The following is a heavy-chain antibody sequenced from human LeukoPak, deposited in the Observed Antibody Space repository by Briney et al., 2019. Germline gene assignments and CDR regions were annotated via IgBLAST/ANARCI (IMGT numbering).Heavy chain of an antibody. V-gene: IGHV3-23*01. Sequence: GGSLRLSCAASGFTFSTYAMSWVRQTPGKGLEWVSIISDSGDSTYYADSVKGRFTISRDNSKNTLYLQMNSLRAEDTAVYYCAKLTLATTVGGIFNIRKNYYYGMDVWGKGTTVTVSS. J-gene: IGHJ6*04. D-gene: IGHD3-10*01. CDR2: ISDSGDST. CDR1: GFTFSTYA. CDR3: AKLTLATTVGGIFNIRKNYYYGMDV.